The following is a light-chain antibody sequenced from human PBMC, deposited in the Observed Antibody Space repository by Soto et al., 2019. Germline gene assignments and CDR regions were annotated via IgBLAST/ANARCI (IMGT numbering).Light chain of an antibody. CDR1: QSVSNNY. CDR2: GAS. J-gene: IGKJ4*01. V-gene: IGKV3-20*01. CDR3: QQYGSTFLT. Sequence: EIVLTQSPGTLYLSPGESATLSCRASQSVSNNYLAWYQQKPGQAPSLLIYGASRRASGIPDRFSGSWSGTDFTLTITRLEPEDFAVYYCQQYGSTFLTFGGGTKVEIK.